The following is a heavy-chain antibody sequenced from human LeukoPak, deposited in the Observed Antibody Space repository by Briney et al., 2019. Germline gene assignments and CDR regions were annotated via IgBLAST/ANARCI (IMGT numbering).Heavy chain of an antibody. D-gene: IGHD3-22*01. Sequence: GGSLRLSCAASGFSFSDYYMSWIRQAPGKGLEGVSYSGSSGTTIYYADSVKGRFTISRDNAKNSLYLQMNSLRAEDTAVYYCARVPKSHYYDSSGYYYDFWGQGTLVTVSS. CDR2: SGSSGTTI. CDR1: GFSFSDYY. V-gene: IGHV3-11*01. J-gene: IGHJ4*02. CDR3: ARVPKSHYYDSSGYYYDF.